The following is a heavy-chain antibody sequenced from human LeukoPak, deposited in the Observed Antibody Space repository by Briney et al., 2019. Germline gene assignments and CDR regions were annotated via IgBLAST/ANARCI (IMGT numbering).Heavy chain of an antibody. Sequence: GGSLRLSCIVSGFTLSSYEMTWFRQAPGKGLEWVSSIGYSGSDTHYADSVEGRFTLSRDNSKSTLYLQMNSLRAEDTAVYYCARQAGVQAGVYYYYMDVWGKGTTVTVSS. CDR1: GFTLSSYE. CDR3: ARQAGVQAGVYYYYMDV. V-gene: IGHV3-23*01. CDR2: IGYSGSDT. D-gene: IGHD1-1*01. J-gene: IGHJ6*03.